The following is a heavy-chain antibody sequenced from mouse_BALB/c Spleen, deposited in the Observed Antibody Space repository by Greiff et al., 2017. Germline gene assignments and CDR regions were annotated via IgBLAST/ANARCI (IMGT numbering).Heavy chain of an antibody. V-gene: IGHV1-69*01. CDR3: AKGGDY. Sequence: QVQLQQPGAELVMPGASVKMSCKASGYTFTDYWMHWVKQRPGQGLEWIGAIDTSDSYTSYNQKFKGKATLIVDESSSTAYMQLSSLTSEDSAVYYCAKGGDYWGQGTTLTVSS. CDR1: GYTFTDYW. CDR2: IDTSDSYT. J-gene: IGHJ2*01.